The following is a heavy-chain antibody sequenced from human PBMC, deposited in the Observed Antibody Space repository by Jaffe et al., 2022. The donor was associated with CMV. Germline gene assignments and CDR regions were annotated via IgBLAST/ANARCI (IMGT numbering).Heavy chain of an antibody. D-gene: IGHD2-15*01. Sequence: QVQLVESGGGVVQPGMSLRLSCAASGFTFSTYGMHWVRQAPGKGLEAVAVVSYDGYNKYYSDSVRGRFTVSRDNSKTTLFLQMNSLRVEDTAIYYCARLAGYCSAGSCYGHNDNWGQGTLVTVSS. CDR3: ARLAGYCSAGSCYGHNDN. CDR2: VSYDGYNK. CDR1: GFTFSTYG. V-gene: IGHV3-33*08. J-gene: IGHJ4*02.